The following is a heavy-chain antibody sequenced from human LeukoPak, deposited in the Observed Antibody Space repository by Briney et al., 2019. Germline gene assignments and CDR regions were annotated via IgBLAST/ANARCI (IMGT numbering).Heavy chain of an antibody. CDR2: ISAYNGNT. J-gene: IGHJ6*03. Sequence: ASVKVSCKASGYTFTSYGISWVRQAPGQGLEWMGWISAYNGNTNYAQKLQGRVTMNTDTSTSTAYMELRSLRSDDTAVYYCARDEVVTYDILTGFYYYYYMDVWGKGTTVTVSS. CDR1: GYTFTSYG. CDR3: ARDEVVTYDILTGFYYYYYMDV. V-gene: IGHV1-18*01. D-gene: IGHD3-9*01.